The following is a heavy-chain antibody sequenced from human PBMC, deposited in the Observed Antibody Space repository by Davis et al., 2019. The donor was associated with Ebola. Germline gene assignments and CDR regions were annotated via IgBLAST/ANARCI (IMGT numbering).Heavy chain of an antibody. J-gene: IGHJ6*02. CDR1: GFTFSSYG. V-gene: IGHV3-33*01. D-gene: IGHD2-21*02. Sequence: AGSLSLSCAASGFTFSSYGMHWVRQAPGKGLEWVAVICYDGSNKYYADSVKGRFTISRDNSKNTLYLQMNSLRAEDTAVYYCAREVVVTAIHYYGMDVWGQGTTVTVSS. CDR2: ICYDGSNK. CDR3: AREVVVTAIHYYGMDV.